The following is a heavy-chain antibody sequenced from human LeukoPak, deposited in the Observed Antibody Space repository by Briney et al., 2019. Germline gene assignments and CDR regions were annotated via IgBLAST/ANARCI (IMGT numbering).Heavy chain of an antibody. Sequence: SETLSLTCAVYGGSFSGYYWSWIRQPPGKGLEWIGEINHSGSTNYNPSLKSRVTISVDTSKNQFSLKLSSVTAADTAVYYCARGRGNVLRFLEWLTIYFDYWGQGTLVTVSS. CDR2: INHSGST. D-gene: IGHD3-3*01. V-gene: IGHV4-34*01. CDR1: GGSFSGYY. CDR3: ARGRGNVLRFLEWLTIYFDY. J-gene: IGHJ4*02.